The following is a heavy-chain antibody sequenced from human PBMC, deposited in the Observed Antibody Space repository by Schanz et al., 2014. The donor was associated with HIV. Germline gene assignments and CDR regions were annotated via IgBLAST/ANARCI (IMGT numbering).Heavy chain of an antibody. CDR3: ARIRTKGVTGTYD. CDR2: INPYDGST. D-gene: IGHD1-1*01. CDR1: GYTFTSQY. V-gene: IGHV1-46*01. Sequence: QVQLVQSGAEVKKPGASVKVSCKASGYTFTSQYMHWVRQAPGQGLEWMGLINPYDGSTSNAQKFQGRVTMTRDTSTSTVYMQLSRLTLDDTAVYYCARIRTKGVTGTYDWGQGTLVTVSS. J-gene: IGHJ4*02.